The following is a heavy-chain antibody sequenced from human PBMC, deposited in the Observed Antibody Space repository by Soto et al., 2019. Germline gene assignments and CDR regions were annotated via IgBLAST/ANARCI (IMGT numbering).Heavy chain of an antibody. Sequence: EVQLVESGGGLVQPGGSLRLSCAASGFTFSTSWMTWVRQAPGKGLEWVASIKEDGSQKSYVDSVKGRFTVSRDNAKNSLLLQMNSLRDEDTAVYYCARDHAYSSFDYWGQGTLVTVSS. CDR1: GFTFSTSW. D-gene: IGHD2-15*01. V-gene: IGHV3-7*01. CDR2: IKEDGSQK. CDR3: ARDHAYSSFDY. J-gene: IGHJ4*02.